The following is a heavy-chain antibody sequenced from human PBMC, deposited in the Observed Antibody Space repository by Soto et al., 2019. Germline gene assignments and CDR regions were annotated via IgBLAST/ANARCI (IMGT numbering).Heavy chain of an antibody. J-gene: IGHJ5*02. CDR2: INPNSGGT. D-gene: IGHD6-13*01. V-gene: IGHV1-2*04. CDR1: GYTFTGYY. CDR3: ARGGYSSSFSWFDP. Sequence: ASGKVSCKASGYTFTGYYMHWVRQAPGQGLELMGWINPNSGGTNYAQKFQGWVTMTRDTSISTAYMELSRLRSDDTAVYYCARGGYSSSFSWFDPWGQGTLVTVSS.